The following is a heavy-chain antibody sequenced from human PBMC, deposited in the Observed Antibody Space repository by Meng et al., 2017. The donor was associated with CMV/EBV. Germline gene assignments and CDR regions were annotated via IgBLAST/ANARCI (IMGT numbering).Heavy chain of an antibody. CDR3: ARVDYDFWSGYFDY. V-gene: IGHV3-53*01. Sequence: AASGFTVSSNYMSWVRQAPGKGLEWVSVIYSGGSTYYADSVKGRFTISRDNSKNTLYLQMNSLRAEDTAVYYCARVDYDFWSGYFDYWGQGTLVTSPQ. CDR2: IYSGGST. D-gene: IGHD3-3*01. J-gene: IGHJ4*02. CDR1: GFTVSSNY.